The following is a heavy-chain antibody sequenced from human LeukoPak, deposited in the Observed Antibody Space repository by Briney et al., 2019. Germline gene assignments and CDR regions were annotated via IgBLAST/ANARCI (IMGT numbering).Heavy chain of an antibody. Sequence: ASVKVSCNASGYTFTGYYMHWVRQAPGQGLEWMGWINPNSGGTNYAQKFQGRVTMTRDTSISTAYMELSRLRSDDTAVYYCARGFYGIVGATFGFDYWGQGTLVTVSS. J-gene: IGHJ4*02. CDR2: INPNSGGT. V-gene: IGHV1-2*02. D-gene: IGHD1-26*01. CDR1: GYTFTGYY. CDR3: ARGFYGIVGATFGFDY.